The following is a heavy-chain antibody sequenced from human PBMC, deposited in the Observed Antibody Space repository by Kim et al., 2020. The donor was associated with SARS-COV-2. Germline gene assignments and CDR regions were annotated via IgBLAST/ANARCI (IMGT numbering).Heavy chain of an antibody. CDR1: GFTFSNAW. CDR2: IKSKTDGGTT. CDR3: TTVAGIVPAADYYYYGMDV. J-gene: IGHJ6*02. V-gene: IGHV3-15*01. D-gene: IGHD2-2*01. Sequence: GGSLRLSCAASGFTFSNAWMSWVRQAPGKGLEWVGRIKSKTDGGTTDYAAPVKGRFTISRDDSKNTLYLQMNSLKTEDTAVYYCTTVAGIVPAADYYYYGMDVWGQGTTVTVSS.